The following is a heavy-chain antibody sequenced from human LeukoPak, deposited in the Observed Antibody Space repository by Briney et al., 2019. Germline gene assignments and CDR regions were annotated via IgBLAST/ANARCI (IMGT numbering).Heavy chain of an antibody. CDR2: ISSSSSYI. CDR3: ARDVYSSSWYYYYYGMDV. Sequence: GGSLRLSCAASGFTFSSYSMNWVRQAPGKGLEWVSSISSSSSYIYYADSVKGRFTISRDNAKNSLYLQMNSLRAEDTAVYYCARDVYSSSWYYYYYGMDVWGQGTTVTVSS. J-gene: IGHJ6*02. D-gene: IGHD6-13*01. V-gene: IGHV3-21*01. CDR1: GFTFSSYS.